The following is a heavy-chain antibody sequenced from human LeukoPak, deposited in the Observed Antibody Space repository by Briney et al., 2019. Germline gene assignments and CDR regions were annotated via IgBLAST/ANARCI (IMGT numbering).Heavy chain of an antibody. CDR1: GFTVSSNY. V-gene: IGHV3-66*01. CDR2: IYSGGST. CDR3: ARDPRSYYYDSSGPL. J-gene: IGHJ4*02. Sequence: GGSLRLSCAAPGFTVSSNYMSWVRQAPGKGLEWVSVIYSGGSTYYADSVKGRFTISRDNSKNTLYLQMNSLRAEDTAVYYCARDPRSYYYDSSGPLWGQGTLVTVSS. D-gene: IGHD3-22*01.